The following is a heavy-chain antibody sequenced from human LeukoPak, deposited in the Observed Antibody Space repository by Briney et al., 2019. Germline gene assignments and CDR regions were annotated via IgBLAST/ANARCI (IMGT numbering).Heavy chain of an antibody. CDR3: ARIAAAAGMYYYDY. CDR1: GFTFSSYS. Sequence: PGGSLRLFCAASGFTFSSYSMNWVRQAPGKGLEWVSSINSSRSYIYYADSVKGRFTISRDNAKNSLYLQMNSLRAEDTAVYYSARIAAAAGMYYYDYWGPGTLVTSSS. CDR2: INSSRSYI. J-gene: IGHJ4*01. V-gene: IGHV3-21*01. D-gene: IGHD6-13*01.